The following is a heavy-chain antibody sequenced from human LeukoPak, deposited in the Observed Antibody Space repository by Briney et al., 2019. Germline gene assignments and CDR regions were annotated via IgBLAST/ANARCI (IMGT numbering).Heavy chain of an antibody. V-gene: IGHV3-23*01. CDR3: GKDGGQYSSGPEFDP. CDR2: ISGGGERT. Sequence: GGSLRLSCAASGIVFSNTAMNWARQSPGRGLEWLSAISGGGERTFYADSVKGRFTISRDNSRNTLYLQMNNLRVDDTATYYCGKDGGQYSSGPEFDPRGQGALVIVPS. CDR1: GIVFSNTA. J-gene: IGHJ5*02. D-gene: IGHD6-19*01.